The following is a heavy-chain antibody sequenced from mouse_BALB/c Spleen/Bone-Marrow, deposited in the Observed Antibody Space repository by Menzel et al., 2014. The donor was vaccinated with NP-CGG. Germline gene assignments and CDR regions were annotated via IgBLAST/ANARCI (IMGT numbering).Heavy chain of an antibody. CDR3: ARGARSAMDY. V-gene: IGHV1-80*01. CDR2: IYPGDGDT. J-gene: IGHJ4*01. Sequence: VNLVESGAELVRPESSVKISCKASGYAFSTYWVIWVKQRPGQGLEWIGQIYPGDGDTNYNGKFKGKATLTADKSSSTAYMQISSLTSEDSEVYFCARGARSAMDYWGQGTSVTVSS. CDR1: GYAFSTYW.